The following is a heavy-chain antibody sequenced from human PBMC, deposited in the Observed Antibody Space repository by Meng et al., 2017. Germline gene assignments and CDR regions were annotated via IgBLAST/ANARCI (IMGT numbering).Heavy chain of an antibody. J-gene: IGHJ4*02. CDR1: GFTFRSYW. V-gene: IGHV3-74*01. CDR2: INSDGSST. D-gene: IGHD3-22*01. Sequence: EVQLVESGGGLVQSGGSLRLSCASSGFTFRSYWMHWVRQAPGKGLVWVSRINSDGSSTSYADSVKGRFTISRDNAKNTLYLQMNSLRAEDTAVYYCARSSSGYYFDYWGQGTLVTVSS. CDR3: ARSSSGYYFDY.